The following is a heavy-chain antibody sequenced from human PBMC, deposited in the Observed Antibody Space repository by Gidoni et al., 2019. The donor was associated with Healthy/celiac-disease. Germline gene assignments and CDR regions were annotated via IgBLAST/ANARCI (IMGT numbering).Heavy chain of an antibody. CDR1: GFTFSSYG. CDR2: IWYDGSNK. CDR3: AVTTGY. J-gene: IGHJ4*02. D-gene: IGHD4-17*01. Sequence: QVQLVESGGGVVQPGGSLRLSCAASGFTFSSYGMHWVRQAPGKGLEWVAVIWYDGSNKYDAESVKGRFTSSRDNSKNTLYLQMNSLRAEDTAVYYCAVTTGYWGQGTLVTVSS. V-gene: IGHV3-33*01.